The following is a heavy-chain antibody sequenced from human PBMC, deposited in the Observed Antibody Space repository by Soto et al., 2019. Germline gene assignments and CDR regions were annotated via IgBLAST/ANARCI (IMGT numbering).Heavy chain of an antibody. CDR1: GGSISSYY. Sequence: SETLSRTWTVSGGSISSYYWSWIRQPPGKGLEWIGYIYYSGSTNYNPSLKSRVTISVDTSKNQFSLKLSSVTAADTAVYYCARRYGVYFDYWGQGTQVTV. CDR2: IYYSGST. D-gene: IGHD4-17*01. CDR3: ARRYGVYFDY. J-gene: IGHJ4*02. V-gene: IGHV4-59*08.